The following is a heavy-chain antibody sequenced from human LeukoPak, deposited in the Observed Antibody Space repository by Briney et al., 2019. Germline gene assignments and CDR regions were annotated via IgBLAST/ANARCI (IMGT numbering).Heavy chain of an antibody. J-gene: IGHJ4*02. V-gene: IGHV4-59*01. D-gene: IGHD3-22*01. CDR2: IFHSGTT. CDR3: ARTTYYYDRSGYYYLSYFDY. CDR1: DGSISSYY. Sequence: PSETLSLTCTVSDGSISSYYWSWIRQPPGKGLEWIGYIFHSGTTNYNPSLKSRVTISVDTSKNQFSVTLNSVTAADTAVYYYARTTYYYDRSGYYYLSYFDYWGQGALVTVSS.